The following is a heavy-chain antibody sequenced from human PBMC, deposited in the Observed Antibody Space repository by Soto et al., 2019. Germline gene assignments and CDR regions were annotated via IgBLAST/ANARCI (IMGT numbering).Heavy chain of an antibody. J-gene: IGHJ6*02. CDR3: ARETIYEPPAGYYSGMDV. CDR1: GYSFTSYW. Sequence: GESLKISCKGSGYSFTSYWIGWVRQMPGKGLEWMGIIYPGDSDTRYSPSFQGQVTISADKSISTAYLQWSSLKASDTAMYYCARETIYEPPAGYYSGMDVWGQGTTVTVSS. V-gene: IGHV5-51*01. CDR2: IYPGDSDT. D-gene: IGHD2-21*01.